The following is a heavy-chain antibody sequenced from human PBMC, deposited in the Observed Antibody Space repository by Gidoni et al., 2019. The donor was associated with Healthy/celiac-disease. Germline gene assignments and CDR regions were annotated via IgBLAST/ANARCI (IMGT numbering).Heavy chain of an antibody. CDR1: GYTFTSYG. Sequence: QVQLVQSGAEGKKPGASVKVACKASGYTFTSYGISWVRQAPGQGLEWMGGISAYNGNTNYAQKLQGRVTMTTDTSTSTAYMELRSLRSDDTAVYYCAREGPYGSYHLAMRGLFDIWGQGTMVTVSS. CDR2: ISAYNGNT. D-gene: IGHD1-26*01. CDR3: AREGPYGSYHLAMRGLFDI. V-gene: IGHV1-18*04. J-gene: IGHJ3*02.